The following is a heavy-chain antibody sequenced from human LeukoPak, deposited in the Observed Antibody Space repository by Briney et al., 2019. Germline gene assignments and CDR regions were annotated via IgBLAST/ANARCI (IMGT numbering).Heavy chain of an antibody. Sequence: GGSLRLSCAASGFTFSSYAMTWVRQAPGKGLEWVSGISYSGGTKYYADSVKGRFTISRDNSKNTLYLQMSSLRAGDTAVYYCAKDTGQWPIRTFDYWGQGTLVTVSS. D-gene: IGHD6-19*01. CDR3: AKDTGQWPIRTFDY. V-gene: IGHV3-23*01. J-gene: IGHJ4*02. CDR2: ISYSGGTK. CDR1: GFTFSSYA.